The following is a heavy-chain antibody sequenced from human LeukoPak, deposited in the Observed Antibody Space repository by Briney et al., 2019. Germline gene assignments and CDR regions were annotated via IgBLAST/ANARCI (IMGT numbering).Heavy chain of an antibody. CDR1: GASTSNSSYY. D-gene: IGHD3-22*01. V-gene: IGHV4-39*07. CDR3: ARDGYDSSGYRRFDY. J-gene: IGHJ4*02. CDR2: IYYSGST. Sequence: PSETLSLTCSVSGASTSNSSYYWGWIRQPPGKGLEWIGSIYYSGSTYYNPSLNSRVTISSDTSKNQFSLKLSSVTAADTAVYYCARDGYDSSGYRRFDYWGQGTLVTVSS.